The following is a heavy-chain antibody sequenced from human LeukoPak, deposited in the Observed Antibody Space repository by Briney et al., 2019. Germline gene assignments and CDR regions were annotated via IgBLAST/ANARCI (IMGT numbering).Heavy chain of an antibody. CDR1: GFTFSSYA. V-gene: IGHV3-23*01. CDR3: AKAWRSGSYSSYFDY. CDR2: ISGSGGST. Sequence: GGSLRLSCAASGFTFSSYAMSWVRQAPGKGLEWVSTISGSGGSTYYGDSVKGRFTISRDNSKNTLYLQMNSLSAEDTAVYYCAKAWRSGSYSSYFDYWGQGTPVTVSS. D-gene: IGHD1-26*01. J-gene: IGHJ4*02.